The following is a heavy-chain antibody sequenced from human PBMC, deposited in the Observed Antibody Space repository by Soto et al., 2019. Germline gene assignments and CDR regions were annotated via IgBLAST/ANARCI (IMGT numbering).Heavy chain of an antibody. CDR2: IYTSGST. V-gene: IGHV4-4*07. CDR3: ARGIAAAGLNWFDP. Sequence: QVQLQESGPGLVKPSETLSLTCTVSGGSISSYYWSWIRQPAGKGLEWIGRIYTSGSTNYNPSLKSRVTMSVDTSKNQFSMKLSAVTAADTAVYYCARGIAAAGLNWFDPWGQGTLVTVSS. D-gene: IGHD6-13*01. CDR1: GGSISSYY. J-gene: IGHJ5*02.